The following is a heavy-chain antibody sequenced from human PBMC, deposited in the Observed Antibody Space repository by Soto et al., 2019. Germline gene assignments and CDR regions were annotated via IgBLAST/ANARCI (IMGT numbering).Heavy chain of an antibody. D-gene: IGHD3-10*01. J-gene: IGHJ4*02. V-gene: IGHV3-23*01. CDR3: ARNRGLLWFGELAAY. CDR1: GFTFSSYA. Sequence: EVQLLQSGGGLVQPGGSLRLSCAASGFTFSSYAMSWVRQAPGKGLEWASAISGSGGSTYYADSVKGRFTISRDNSKNALYLQMNSLRAEDTAVYYCARNRGLLWFGELAAYWGQGTLVTVSS. CDR2: ISGSGGST.